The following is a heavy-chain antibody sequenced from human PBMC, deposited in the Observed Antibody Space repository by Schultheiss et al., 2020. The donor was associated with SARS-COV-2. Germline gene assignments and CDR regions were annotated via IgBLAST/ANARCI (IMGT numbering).Heavy chain of an antibody. CDR1: GFTVSSNY. J-gene: IGHJ6*02. Sequence: GESLKISCAASGFTVSSNYMSWVRQAPGKGLEWVSVIYSCGSTYYADSVKGRFTISRDNSKNTLYLQMNSLRAEDTAVYYCAKDGLQLVDYYYYYGMDVWGQGTTVTVSS. V-gene: IGHV3-66*03. CDR2: IYSCGST. D-gene: IGHD4-11*01. CDR3: AKDGLQLVDYYYYYGMDV.